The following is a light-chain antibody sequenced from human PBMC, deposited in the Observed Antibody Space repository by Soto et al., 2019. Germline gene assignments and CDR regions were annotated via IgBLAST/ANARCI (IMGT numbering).Light chain of an antibody. CDR1: QSVSSSY. CDR2: GAL. J-gene: IGKJ2*01. CDR3: QQYGSSPPYT. Sequence: EIVLTQSPGTLSLSPGERATLSCRASQSVSSSYLAWYQQKPGQAPRLLIYGALNRATGIPDRFSASGSGTDFTLTISRLEPDDFAMYYCQQYGSSPPYTFGQGTKLEIK. V-gene: IGKV3-20*01.